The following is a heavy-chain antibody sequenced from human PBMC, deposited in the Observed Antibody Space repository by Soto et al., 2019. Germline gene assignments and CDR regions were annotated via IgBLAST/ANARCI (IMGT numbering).Heavy chain of an antibody. CDR2: ITGSSSNL. D-gene: IGHD3-9*01. J-gene: IGHJ4*02. V-gene: IGHV3-23*01. CDR3: AKGGAGYGLLTHDY. Sequence: EVQLLESGGGLEQPGGSLRLSCAASGFTFRDYAMSWVRQAPGKGLEWVTTITGSSSNLYYSDSVKGRFAIFRDNSKNTLYLQIESLTAEDTAVYYCAKGGAGYGLLTHDYWGQGTLVTVSS. CDR1: GFTFRDYA.